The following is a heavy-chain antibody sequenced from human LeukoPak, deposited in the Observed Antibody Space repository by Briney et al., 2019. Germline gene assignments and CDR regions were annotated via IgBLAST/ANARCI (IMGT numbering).Heavy chain of an antibody. CDR3: AREVPFYYYGMDV. CDR2: ISSSSSYI. J-gene: IGHJ6*02. D-gene: IGHD3-10*01. V-gene: IGHV3-21*01. Sequence: PGGSLRLSRAASGFTFSSYSMNWVRQAPGKGLEWVSSISSSSSYIYYADSVKGRFTISRDNAKNSLYLQMNSLRAEDTAVYYCAREVPFYYYGMDVWGQGTTVTVSS. CDR1: GFTFSSYS.